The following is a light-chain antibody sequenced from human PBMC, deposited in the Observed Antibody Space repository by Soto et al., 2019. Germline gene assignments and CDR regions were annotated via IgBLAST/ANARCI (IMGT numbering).Light chain of an antibody. Sequence: EIVMTQSPATLSVSPGERATLSCRASQSVSSNLAWYQQKPGQAPRLLIYGASSRATGIPDRFSGSGSGTDFTLTISNLEPEDFAVYYCQQYGGSPRYTFGQGTKVDIK. CDR3: QQYGGSPRYT. CDR2: GAS. V-gene: IGKV3-20*01. J-gene: IGKJ2*01. CDR1: QSVSSN.